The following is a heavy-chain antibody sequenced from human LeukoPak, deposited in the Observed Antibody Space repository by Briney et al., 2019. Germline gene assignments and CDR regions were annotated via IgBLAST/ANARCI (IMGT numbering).Heavy chain of an antibody. CDR3: ARDPATYDILTGYPPDY. D-gene: IGHD3-9*01. CDR1: GYTFTSYY. V-gene: IGHV1-46*01. CDR2: INPSGGST. J-gene: IGHJ4*02. Sequence: ASVKVSCKASGYTFTSYYMHWVRQAPGQGLEWMGIINPSGGSTSYAQKFQGRVTMTRDTSTSTVYMELSSLISEDTAVYYCARDPATYDILTGYPPDYWGQGTLVTVSS.